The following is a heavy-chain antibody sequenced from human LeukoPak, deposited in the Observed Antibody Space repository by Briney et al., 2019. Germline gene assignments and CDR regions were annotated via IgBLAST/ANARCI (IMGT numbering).Heavy chain of an antibody. CDR2: ISAYNGNT. J-gene: IGHJ4*02. Sequence: ASVKVSCKASGGAFTNYAINWVRQAPGQGLEWMGWISAYNGNTNYAQKLQGRVTMTTDTSTSTAYMELRSLRSDDTAVYYCARGQYYYDSSGYYSGDYWGQGTLVTVSS. V-gene: IGHV1-18*01. D-gene: IGHD3-22*01. CDR3: ARGQYYYDSSGYYSGDY. CDR1: GGAFTNYA.